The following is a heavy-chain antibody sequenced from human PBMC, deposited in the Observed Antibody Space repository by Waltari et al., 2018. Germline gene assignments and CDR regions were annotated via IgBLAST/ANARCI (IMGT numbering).Heavy chain of an antibody. Sequence: QVQLVQSGAEVKKPGSSVKVSCKASGGAFGTYAITWVRQAPGHGLEWGGGIIPIYGTPNFAQKFQGRVTFTADESTTTAYMELTSLKSEDTAIYYCARRNLGYAFDIWGQGTLVTVSS. V-gene: IGHV1-69*12. CDR1: GGAFGTYA. CDR3: ARRNLGYAFDI. CDR2: IIPIYGTP. D-gene: IGHD1-26*01. J-gene: IGHJ3*02.